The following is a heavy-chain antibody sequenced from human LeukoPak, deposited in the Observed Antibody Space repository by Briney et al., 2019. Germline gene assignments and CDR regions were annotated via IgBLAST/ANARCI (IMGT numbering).Heavy chain of an antibody. J-gene: IGHJ4*02. CDR2: INTNTGNP. D-gene: IGHD5-24*01. Sequence: ASVKVSCKASGYTFTSYAMNWVRQAPGQGLEWMGWINTNTGNPTYAQGFTGRFVFSLDTSVSTAYLQISSLKAEDTAVYYCARAGDGYNSWDSMPDYWGQGTLVTVSS. CDR3: ARAGDGYNSWDSMPDY. V-gene: IGHV7-4-1*02. CDR1: GYTFTSYA.